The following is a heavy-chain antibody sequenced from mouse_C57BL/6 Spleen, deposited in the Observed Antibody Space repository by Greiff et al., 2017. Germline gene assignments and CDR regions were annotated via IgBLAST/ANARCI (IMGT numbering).Heavy chain of an antibody. CDR3: ARGGYYADY. CDR1: GYTFTSYW. D-gene: IGHD1-1*02. CDR2: IHPNSGST. Sequence: VQGVESGAELVKPGASVKLSCKASGYTFTSYWMHWVKQRPGQGLEWIGMIHPNSGSTNYNEKFKSKATLTVDKSSSTAYMQLSSLTSEDSAVYYCARGGYYADYWGQGTTLTVSS. V-gene: IGHV1-64*01. J-gene: IGHJ2*01.